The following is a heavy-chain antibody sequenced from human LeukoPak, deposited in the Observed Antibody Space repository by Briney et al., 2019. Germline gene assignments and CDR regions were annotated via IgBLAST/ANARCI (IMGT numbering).Heavy chain of an antibody. CDR2: ISYDGSNK. Sequence: PGGSLRLSCAASGFTFSSYEMNWVRQAPGKGLEWVAVISYDGSNKYYADSVKGRFTISRDNSKNTLYLQMNSLRAEDTAVYYCARGHAQNSYGYHRDYWGQGTLVTVSS. D-gene: IGHD5-18*01. J-gene: IGHJ4*02. CDR1: GFTFSSYE. V-gene: IGHV3-30-3*01. CDR3: ARGHAQNSYGYHRDY.